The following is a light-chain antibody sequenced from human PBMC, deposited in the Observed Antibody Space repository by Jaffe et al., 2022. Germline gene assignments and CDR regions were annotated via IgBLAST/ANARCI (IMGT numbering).Light chain of an antibody. J-gene: IGKJ1*01. CDR1: QSLLHDNGNNY. V-gene: IGKV2-28*01. CDR2: LGS. Sequence: DTVMTQSPLSLPVTPGEPASISCRSSQSLLHDNGNNYLNWYLQKPGQSPQLLIYLGSNRASGVPDRFSGSGSGTDFTLKISRVEAEDVGVYYCMQALQTPTFGQGTKVEIK. CDR3: MQALQTPT.